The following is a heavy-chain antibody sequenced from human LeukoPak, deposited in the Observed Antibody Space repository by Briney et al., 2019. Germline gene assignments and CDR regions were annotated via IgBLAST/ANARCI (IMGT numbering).Heavy chain of an antibody. V-gene: IGHV3-23*01. J-gene: IGHJ4*02. CDR1: GFTFSSYA. CDR3: AKGERPFDY. CDR2: ISIGGGNT. Sequence: PGGSLRLSCAASGFTFSSYAMSWVRQAPGKGLEWVSVISIGGGNTYYADSVKGRFTISRDNSKNTLYLQMNSLRAEDTTVYYCAKGERPFDYWGQGTLVTVSS.